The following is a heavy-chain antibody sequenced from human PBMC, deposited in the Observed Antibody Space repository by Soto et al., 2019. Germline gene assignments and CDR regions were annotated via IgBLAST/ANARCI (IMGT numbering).Heavy chain of an antibody. D-gene: IGHD5-18*01. J-gene: IGHJ4*02. Sequence: PGGSLRLSCVVSGFSVSATSIFWVRQATGKGLEWVSLMHRGGTTDNADSVKGRFTTSRDKSKNTLYLHMNGLRVEDTAVYYCARVNTTLVDHFDCWGQGNMVTVSS. V-gene: IGHV3-53*01. CDR1: GFSVSATS. CDR2: MHRGGTT. CDR3: ARVNTTLVDHFDC.